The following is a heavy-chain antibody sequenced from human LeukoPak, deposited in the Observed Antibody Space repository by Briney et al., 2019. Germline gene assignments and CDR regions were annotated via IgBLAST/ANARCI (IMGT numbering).Heavy chain of an antibody. D-gene: IGHD2-2*01. J-gene: IGHJ6*03. Sequence: ASVKVPCKASGYTFTSYGISWVRQAPGQGLEWMGWISAYNGNTNYAQKLQGRVTMTTDTSTSTAYMELRSLRSDDTAVYYCARYTNMYCSSTSCSQTIYYYYYYMDVWGKGTTVTVSS. CDR1: GYTFTSYG. CDR3: ARYTNMYCSSTSCSQTIYYYYYYMDV. CDR2: ISAYNGNT. V-gene: IGHV1-18*01.